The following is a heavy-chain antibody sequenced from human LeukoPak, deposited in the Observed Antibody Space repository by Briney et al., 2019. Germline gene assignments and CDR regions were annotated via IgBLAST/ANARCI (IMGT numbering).Heavy chain of an antibody. V-gene: IGHV4-59*01. CDR1: GGSISSYY. J-gene: IGHJ4*02. CDR2: IYYSGST. CDR3: ARDDRVVLDY. D-gene: IGHD2-2*01. Sequence: PSETLSLTCTVSGGSISSYYWSWIRQPPGKGLEWIGYIYYSGSTNYNPSLKSRVTISVDTSKNQFSLKLSSVTAADTAVYYCARDDRVVLDYWGQGTLVTVSS.